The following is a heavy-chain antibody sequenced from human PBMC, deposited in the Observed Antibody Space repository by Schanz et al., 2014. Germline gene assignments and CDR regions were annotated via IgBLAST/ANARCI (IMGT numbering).Heavy chain of an antibody. D-gene: IGHD3-3*01. CDR1: GFTFGSYG. J-gene: IGHJ4*02. CDR2: ISYDGSNK. V-gene: IGHV3-30*03. Sequence: QVQLLQFGGGVVQPGRSLRLSCAASGFTFGSYGMHWVRQAPGKGLEWVAVISYDGSNKYYADSVKGRFTISRDNSKNTLYLQMNTLRSDDTAVYYCARSAGRDFWSGYYTRFDYWGQGTLVTVSS. CDR3: ARSAGRDFWSGYYTRFDY.